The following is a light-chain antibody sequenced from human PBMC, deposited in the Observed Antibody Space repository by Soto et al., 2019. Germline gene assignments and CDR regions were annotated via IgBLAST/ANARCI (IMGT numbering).Light chain of an antibody. CDR3: QVWDSSSDHHYV. J-gene: IGLJ1*01. CDR1: NIGSKS. Sequence: SYELTQPPSVSVAPGKTARITCGGNNIGSKSVHWYQQKPGQAPVLVIYYDSDRPSGIPEQFSGSNTGNTATLTISRVEAGDEADYYCQVWDSSSDHHYVFGTGTKLTVL. CDR2: YDS. V-gene: IGLV3-21*04.